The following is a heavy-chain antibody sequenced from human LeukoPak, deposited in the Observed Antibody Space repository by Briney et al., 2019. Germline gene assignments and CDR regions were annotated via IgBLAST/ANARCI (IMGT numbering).Heavy chain of an antibody. J-gene: IGHJ4*02. CDR3: ARDPSYYYDSSGYPDY. D-gene: IGHD3-22*01. CDR1: GFTFSSYS. Sequence: GGSLRLSCAASGFTFSSYSMNWVRQAPGKGLEWVSSISSSSSYIYYADSVKGRFTISRDNSKNTLYLQMNSLRAEDTAVYYCARDPSYYYDSSGYPDYWGQGTLVTVSS. CDR2: ISSSSSYI. V-gene: IGHV3-21*01.